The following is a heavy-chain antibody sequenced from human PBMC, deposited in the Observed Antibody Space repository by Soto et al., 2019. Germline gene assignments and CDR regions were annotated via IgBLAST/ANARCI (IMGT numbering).Heavy chain of an antibody. D-gene: IGHD1-20*01. V-gene: IGHV1-3*01. CDR3: ARDVGYNWTRIDY. Sequence: QVQLVQSGAEVKKPGASVKVSCTASGYTFTSYAIHWVRQAPGQRLEWMGWVNAGNGNTKYSQKLQGRVTMTRDTSESTAYMELSSLRSADTAVYYCARDVGYNWTRIDYWGQGTLVTVPP. CDR1: GYTFTSYA. CDR2: VNAGNGNT. J-gene: IGHJ4*02.